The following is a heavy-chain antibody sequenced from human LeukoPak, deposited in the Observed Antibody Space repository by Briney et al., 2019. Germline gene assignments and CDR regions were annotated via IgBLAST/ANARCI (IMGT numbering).Heavy chain of an antibody. Sequence: SETLSLTCTVSGGSLSYYYWSWIRQPPGKGLEWIGYIYYNGSTNFNPSLKSRVTISLDTSKSQFSLKLSSVTAADTAVYYCARDGSQPSYYYDSSGYQPSDAFDIWGQGTMVTVSS. CDR1: GGSLSYYY. CDR2: IYYNGST. V-gene: IGHV4-59*12. D-gene: IGHD3-22*01. J-gene: IGHJ3*02. CDR3: ARDGSQPSYYYDSSGYQPSDAFDI.